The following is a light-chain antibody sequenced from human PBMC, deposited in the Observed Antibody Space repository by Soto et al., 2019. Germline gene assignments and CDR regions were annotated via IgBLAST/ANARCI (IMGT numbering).Light chain of an antibody. CDR1: KGISSA. CDR2: DAS. V-gene: IGKV1-13*02. CDR3: QQFNSYPVH. Sequence: AIQLTQSPSSLSASVGDRVTITCRASKGISSALAWYQQKPGKAPKLLIYDASSLESVVPSRFSGSGSGTDFTPTISSLQPEDFATYYCQQFNSYPVHFGQGTKLEIK. J-gene: IGKJ2*01.